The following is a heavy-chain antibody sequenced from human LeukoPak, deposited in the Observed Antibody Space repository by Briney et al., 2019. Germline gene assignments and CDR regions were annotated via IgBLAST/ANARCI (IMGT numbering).Heavy chain of an antibody. CDR2: ISGSGGST. V-gene: IGHV3-23*01. CDR3: AKHQRFLEWLPPDY. J-gene: IGHJ4*02. Sequence: GGSLRLSCAASGFTFSSYAMSWVRQAPGKGLEWVSAISGSGGSTYYADSVKGRFTISRGNSKNTLYLQMNSLRAEDTAVYYCAKHQRFLEWLPPDYWGQGTLVTVSS. CDR1: GFTFSSYA. D-gene: IGHD3-3*01.